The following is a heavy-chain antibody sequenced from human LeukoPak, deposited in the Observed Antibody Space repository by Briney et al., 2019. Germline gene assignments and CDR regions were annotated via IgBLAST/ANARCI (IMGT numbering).Heavy chain of an antibody. J-gene: IGHJ6*03. V-gene: IGHV3-20*04. D-gene: IGHD6-6*01. CDR2: INWNGGST. CDR3: ARADSSIAARLSRSSIFNYYYYMDV. CDR1: GFTFDDYG. Sequence: RSGGSLRLSCAASGFTFDDYGMSWVRQAPGKGLEWVSCINWNGGSTGYADSVKGRFTISRDNAKNSLYLQMNSLRAEDTAVYYCARADSSIAARLSRSSIFNYYYYMDVWGKGTTVTVSS.